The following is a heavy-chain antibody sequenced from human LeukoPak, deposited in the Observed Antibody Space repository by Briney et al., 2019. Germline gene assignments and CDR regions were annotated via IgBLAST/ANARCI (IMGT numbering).Heavy chain of an antibody. CDR2: IYYSGSS. CDR1: GGSISSGGDY. D-gene: IGHD3-16*01. V-gene: IGHV4-31*03. CDR3: ASDRGGTNWFDP. Sequence: SETLSLTRTVSGGSISSGGDYWSWIRQHPRKGLEWIGYIYYSGSSYYNPSLNSRVTISVDTSKNQFSLKLSSVTAADTAVYYCASDRGGTNWFDPWGQGTLVTVSS. J-gene: IGHJ5*02.